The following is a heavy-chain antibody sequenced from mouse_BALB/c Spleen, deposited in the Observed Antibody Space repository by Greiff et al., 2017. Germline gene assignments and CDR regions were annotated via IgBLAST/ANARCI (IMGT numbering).Heavy chain of an antibody. CDR1: GFTFSDYG. D-gene: IGHD2-2*01. J-gene: IGHJ4*01. CDR2: ISNLAYSI. V-gene: IGHV5-15*02. Sequence: EVKLQESGGGLVQPGGSRKLSCAASGFTFSDYGMAWVRQAPGKGPEWVAFISNLAYSIYYADTVTGRFTISRENAKNTLYLEMSSLRSEDTAMYYCARDGYDYYAMDYWGQGTSVTVSS. CDR3: ARDGYDYYAMDY.